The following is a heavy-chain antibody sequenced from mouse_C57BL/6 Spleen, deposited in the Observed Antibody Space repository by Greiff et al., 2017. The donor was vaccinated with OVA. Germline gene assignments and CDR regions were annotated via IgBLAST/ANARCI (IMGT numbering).Heavy chain of an antibody. Sequence: QVQLQQPGAELVKPGASVKMSCKASGYTFTSYWITWVKQRPGQGLEWIGDIYPGSGSTNYNEKFKSKATLTVDKPSSTAYMQLSSLTSEDSAVYYCARERVYYYGSSYGFADWGQGTLVTVSA. J-gene: IGHJ3*01. CDR3: ARERVYYYGSSYGFAD. V-gene: IGHV1-55*01. CDR2: IYPGSGST. CDR1: GYTFTSYW. D-gene: IGHD1-1*01.